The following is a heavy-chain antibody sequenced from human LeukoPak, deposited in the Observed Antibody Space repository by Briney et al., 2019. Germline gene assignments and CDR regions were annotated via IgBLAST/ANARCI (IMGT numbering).Heavy chain of an antibody. V-gene: IGHV4-61*02. Sequence: SQTLSLTCTVSGGSISSGSYYWSWIRQPAGKGLEWIGRIYTSGSTNYNPSLKSRVTISVDTSKNQFSLKLSSVTAADTAVYYCARVTGDLYFDYWGQGTLVTVSS. CDR2: IYTSGST. D-gene: IGHD7-27*01. J-gene: IGHJ4*02. CDR1: GGSISSGSYY. CDR3: ARVTGDLYFDY.